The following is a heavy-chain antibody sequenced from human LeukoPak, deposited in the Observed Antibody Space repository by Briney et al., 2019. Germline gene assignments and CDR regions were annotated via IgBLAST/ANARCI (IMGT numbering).Heavy chain of an antibody. V-gene: IGHV4-59*01. CDR3: ARSTGSTMLIDY. J-gene: IGHJ4*02. CDR1: GGSISPYY. D-gene: IGHD3-16*01. Sequence: SETLSLTCTVSGGSISPYYWSWIRQPPGKGLGWLGYIYYSGNTEYKPSLKSRVAMSVDTSKNQFSLRLSSVTAADTAVYYCARSTGSTMLIDYWGQGTLVTVSS. CDR2: IYYSGNT.